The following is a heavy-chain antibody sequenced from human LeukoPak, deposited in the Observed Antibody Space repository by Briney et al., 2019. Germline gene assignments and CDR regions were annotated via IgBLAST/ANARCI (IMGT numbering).Heavy chain of an antibody. D-gene: IGHD3-22*01. CDR2: MNPNSGIT. CDR1: GYTFTSYD. CDR3: AREDYYDSGSNDY. Sequence: ASVKVSCKASGYTFTSYDINWVRQATGQGLERMGWMNPNSGITGYAQKFQGRVTISRNTSISTAYMELSSLRSEDTAVYYCAREDYYDSGSNDYWGQGTLVTVSS. J-gene: IGHJ4*02. V-gene: IGHV1-8*03.